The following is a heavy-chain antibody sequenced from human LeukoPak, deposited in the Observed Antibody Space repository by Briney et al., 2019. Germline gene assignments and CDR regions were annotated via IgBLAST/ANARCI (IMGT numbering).Heavy chain of an antibody. Sequence: ASVKVSCKASGYTFTGYYVHWVRQAPGQGLEWMGWINPNSGGTNYAQKFQGRVTMTRDTSISTAYMELSRLRSDDTAVYYCARDTYYDILTGYLVFDYWGQGTLVTVSS. V-gene: IGHV1-2*02. D-gene: IGHD3-9*01. CDR1: GYTFTGYY. CDR2: INPNSGGT. CDR3: ARDTYYDILTGYLVFDY. J-gene: IGHJ4*02.